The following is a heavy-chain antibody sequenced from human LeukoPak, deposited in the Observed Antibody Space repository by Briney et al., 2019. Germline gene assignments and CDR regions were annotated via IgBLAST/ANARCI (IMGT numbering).Heavy chain of an antibody. Sequence: PSQTLSLTCTVSGGSISSSSYYWGWIRQPPGKGLEWIGSIYYSGSTYYNPSLKSRVTISVDTSKNQFSLKLSSVTAADTAVYYCARDAPPYCGGDCYSSWGQGTLVTVSS. D-gene: IGHD2-21*02. CDR1: GGSISSSSYY. CDR3: ARDAPPYCGGDCYSS. J-gene: IGHJ4*02. V-gene: IGHV4-39*07. CDR2: IYYSGST.